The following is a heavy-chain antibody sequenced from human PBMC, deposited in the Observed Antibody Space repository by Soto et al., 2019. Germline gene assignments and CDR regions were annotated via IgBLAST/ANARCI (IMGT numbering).Heavy chain of an antibody. J-gene: IGHJ2*01. CDR2: IKQEGIEK. Sequence: EVQLVESGGGLVQPGGSLRLSCAASGFTFASYWMGWVRQAPGKGLEWVANIKQEGIEKVYMDSMKGRFTISRDNAKXXXXXXXXXLXXXXXXXXXCARISGSPTSYWYFDLWGRGTLVIVSS. CDR3: ARISGSPTSYWYFDL. V-gene: IGHV3-7*01. D-gene: IGHD6-25*01. CDR1: GFTFASYW.